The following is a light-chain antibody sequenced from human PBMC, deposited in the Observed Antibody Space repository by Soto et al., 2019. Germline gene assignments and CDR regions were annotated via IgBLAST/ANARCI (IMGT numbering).Light chain of an antibody. V-gene: IGLV1-47*01. CDR3: AAWDDSLSVWV. Sequence: QSVLTQSPSASGTPGQRVTISCSGSSSNIGSNYVYWYQQLPGTAPKLLIYRNNQRPSGVPDRFSGSKSGTSASLAISGLRSEDEADYSCAAWDDSLSVWVFGGGTKLTVL. CDR2: RNN. J-gene: IGLJ3*02. CDR1: SSNIGSNY.